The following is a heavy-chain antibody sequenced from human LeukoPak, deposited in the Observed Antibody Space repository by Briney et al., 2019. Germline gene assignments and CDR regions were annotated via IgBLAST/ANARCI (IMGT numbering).Heavy chain of an antibody. CDR3: ARVARCTSCFDVDY. J-gene: IGHJ4*02. Sequence: SETLSLTCIVSGYSISSGYYWDWIRQPPGKRLEWIASIYHSGKSYYNPSLKSRVTISVDTSKNQFSLTLSSVTAADTAVYYCARVARCTSCFDVDYWGQGTLVTVSS. V-gene: IGHV4-38-2*02. D-gene: IGHD2-2*01. CDR1: GYSISSGYY. CDR2: IYHSGKS.